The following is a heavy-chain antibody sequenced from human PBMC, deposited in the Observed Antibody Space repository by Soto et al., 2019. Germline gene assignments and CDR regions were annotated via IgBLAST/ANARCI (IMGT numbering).Heavy chain of an antibody. Sequence: SETLSLTCTVSGGSISSSSYYWGWIRQPPGKGLEWIGSIYYSGSTYYNPSLKSRVTISVDTSKNQFSLKLSSVTAADTAVYYCAREGVSGSYYSTFGDWGQGTLVTVYS. CDR2: IYYSGST. CDR3: AREGVSGSYYSTFGD. D-gene: IGHD1-26*01. CDR1: GGSISSSSYY. J-gene: IGHJ4*02. V-gene: IGHV4-39*01.